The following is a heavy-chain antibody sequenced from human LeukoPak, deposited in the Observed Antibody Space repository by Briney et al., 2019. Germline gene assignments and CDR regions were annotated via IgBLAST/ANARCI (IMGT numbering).Heavy chain of an antibody. V-gene: IGHV3-30*18. CDR3: AKDMGYYYGSGSYPPENDY. D-gene: IGHD3-10*01. J-gene: IGHJ4*02. CDR2: VSFEGSNK. CDR1: GFTFSRYG. Sequence: GRSLRLSCAAPGFTFSRYGMHWVRQAPGKGLEWVAVVSFEGSNKYYADSVKGRFTISRDNSKNTLSLQMNNLRAEDTAVYYCAKDMGYYYGSGSYPPENDYWGQGTLVTVS.